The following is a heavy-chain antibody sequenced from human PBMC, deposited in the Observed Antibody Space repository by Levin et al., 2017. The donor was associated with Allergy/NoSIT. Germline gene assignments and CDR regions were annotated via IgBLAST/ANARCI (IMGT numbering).Heavy chain of an antibody. Sequence: PGGSLRLSCAASGFTFSSYSMNWVRQAPGKGLEWVSSISSSSSYIYYADSVKGRFTISRDNAKNSLYLQMNSLRAEDTAVYYCARDGGDSGSLDAFDIWGQGTMVTVSS. CDR3: ARDGGDSGSLDAFDI. D-gene: IGHD1-26*01. CDR1: GFTFSSYS. V-gene: IGHV3-21*01. J-gene: IGHJ3*02. CDR2: ISSSSSYI.